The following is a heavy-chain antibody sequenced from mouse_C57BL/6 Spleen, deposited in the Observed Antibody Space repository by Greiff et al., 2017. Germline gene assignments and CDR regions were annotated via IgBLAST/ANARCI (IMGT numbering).Heavy chain of an antibody. Sequence: VQLQQPGAELVKPGASVKLSCKASGYTFTSYWMHWVKQRPGRGLEWIGRIDPNSGGTKYNEKFKSKATLTVDKPSSPAYMQLSSLTSEDSEVYYCARREDFTTEDMDDWGQGTSVTGSS. D-gene: IGHD1-1*01. CDR1: GYTFTSYW. V-gene: IGHV1-72*01. J-gene: IGHJ4*01. CDR2: IDPNSGGT. CDR3: ARREDFTTEDMDD.